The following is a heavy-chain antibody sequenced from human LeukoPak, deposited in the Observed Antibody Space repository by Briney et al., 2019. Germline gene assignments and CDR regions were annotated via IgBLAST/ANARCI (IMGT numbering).Heavy chain of an antibody. CDR3: ARVGSYSKLAFDI. Sequence: GGSLRLSCAASGFIFSNSWMTWVRQAPGKGLEWVANIKQDGSEKYYVDSVKGRFTISRDNAKKSLNLQMSSLRAEDTAVYYCARVGSYSKLAFDIWGQGTMVTVSS. CDR2: IKQDGSEK. J-gene: IGHJ3*02. CDR1: GFIFSNSW. V-gene: IGHV3-7*01. D-gene: IGHD1-26*01.